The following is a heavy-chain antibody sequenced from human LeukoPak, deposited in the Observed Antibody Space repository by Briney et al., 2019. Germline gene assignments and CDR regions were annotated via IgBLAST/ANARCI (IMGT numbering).Heavy chain of an antibody. CDR2: IKQDGSEK. J-gene: IGHJ3*02. CDR3: ARDVHCSGGSCYPDAFDI. V-gene: IGHV3-7*01. Sequence: GESLKISCAASGFTFSSYWMSWVRQAPGKGLEWVANIKQDGSEKYYVDSVKGRFTISRDNAKNSLYLQMNSLRAEDTAVYYCARDVHCSGGSCYPDAFDIWGQGTMVTVSS. CDR1: GFTFSSYW. D-gene: IGHD2-15*01.